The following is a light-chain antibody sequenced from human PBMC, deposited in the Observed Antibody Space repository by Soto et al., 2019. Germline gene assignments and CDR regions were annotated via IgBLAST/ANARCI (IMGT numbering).Light chain of an antibody. CDR3: QQYDSSLWT. J-gene: IGKJ1*01. CDR2: AAS. CDR1: QTITSNY. Sequence: EIVLTQSPGTLSLSPGERATLSCMASQTITSNYLAWYQQKPGQAPRLLIYAASNRATGIPDRSSGSGSGTEFTLTISGLEPEDFAVYYCQQYDSSLWTFGQGTKVDIK. V-gene: IGKV3-20*01.